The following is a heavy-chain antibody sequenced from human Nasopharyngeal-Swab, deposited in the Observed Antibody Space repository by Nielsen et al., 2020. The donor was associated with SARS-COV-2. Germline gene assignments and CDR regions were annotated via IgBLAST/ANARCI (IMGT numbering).Heavy chain of an antibody. J-gene: IGHJ4*02. CDR2: IYSDDDK. CDR1: GFSLSTSGVG. V-gene: IGHV2-5*02. D-gene: IGHD3-22*01. Sequence: SGPTLVKPTHTLTLTCTFSGFSLSTSGVGVGWIRQPPGKALEWLALIYSDDDKRYSPSLKSRLTITKDTSKNQVVLTMTNMDPVDTATNYCAHRRGNVYYYDSSGYCYFDYWGQGTPVTVSS. CDR3: AHRRGNVYYYDSSGYCYFDY.